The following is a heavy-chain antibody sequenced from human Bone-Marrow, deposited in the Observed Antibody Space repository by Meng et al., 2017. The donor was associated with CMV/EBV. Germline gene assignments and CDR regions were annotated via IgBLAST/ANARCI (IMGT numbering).Heavy chain of an antibody. CDR3: ARGGRSGLEWLPSGGMVV. Sequence: GESLKISCAASGFTVSSNYMSWVRQAPGKGLEWVSVIHSGGNTYYADSVKGRFSISRDNSKNTLYLQMNSLRAEDTAVYYCARGGRSGLEWLPSGGMVVWGPGNTVTGAS. V-gene: IGHV3-66*02. J-gene: IGHJ6*02. CDR2: IHSGGNT. CDR1: GFTVSSNY. D-gene: IGHD3-3*01.